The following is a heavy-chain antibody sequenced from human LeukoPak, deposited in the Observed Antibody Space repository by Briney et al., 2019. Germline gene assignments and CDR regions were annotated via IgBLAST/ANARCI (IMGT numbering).Heavy chain of an antibody. J-gene: IGHJ4*01. CDR1: GDIFSTLS. CDR2: IIPSVGTP. Sequence: SVKVSCKTSGDIFSTLSFNWVRQAPRQGLEWMGGIIPSVGTPNYAPKFQGRITITADKSTNTAFLDLNSLTSDDTAVYFCAKFWSGYYTDWGQGTLVTVSS. CDR3: AKFWSGYYTD. V-gene: IGHV1-69*06. D-gene: IGHD3-3*01.